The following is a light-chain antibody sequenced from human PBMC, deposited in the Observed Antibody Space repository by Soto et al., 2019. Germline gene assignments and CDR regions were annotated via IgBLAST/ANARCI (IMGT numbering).Light chain of an antibody. CDR2: AAS. J-gene: IGKJ1*01. CDR3: QQYGGSPRT. V-gene: IGKV3-15*01. Sequence: EIEMTQSPATLSLAPGERVTLSCRASESVSTNLAWYQQKAGQAPRLLIYAASTRATGIPARFSGSGSGTDFTLTISGLEPEDFAVYYCQQYGGSPRTFGQGTKVDIK. CDR1: ESVSTN.